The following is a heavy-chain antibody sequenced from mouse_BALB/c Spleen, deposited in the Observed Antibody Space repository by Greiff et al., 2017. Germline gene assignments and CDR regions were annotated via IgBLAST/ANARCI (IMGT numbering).Heavy chain of an antibody. J-gene: IGHJ2*01. CDR3: ARAPGTGAPDY. Sequence: EVMLVESGGGLVQPGGSLRLSCATSGFTFTDYYMSWVRQPPGKALEWLGFIRNKANGYTTEYSASVKGRFTISRDNSQSILYLQMNTLRAEDSATDDCARAPGTGAPDYWGQGTTLTVSS. CDR2: IRNKANGYTT. D-gene: IGHD4-1*01. CDR1: GFTFTDYY. V-gene: IGHV7-3*02.